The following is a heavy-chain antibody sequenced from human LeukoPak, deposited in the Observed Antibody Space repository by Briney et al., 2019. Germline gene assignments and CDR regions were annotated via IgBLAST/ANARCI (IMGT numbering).Heavy chain of an antibody. Sequence: GGSLRLSCAASGFTFSTSAMSWVRQAPGKGLEWVSAIVGSGSRSYYGDSVKGRFTISRDNSKNTVYLQMNSLRAEDTAVYYCAREVATMTDAFDIWGQGTMVTVSS. CDR1: GFTFSTSA. J-gene: IGHJ3*02. D-gene: IGHD3-22*01. V-gene: IGHV3-23*01. CDR2: IVGSGSRS. CDR3: AREVATMTDAFDI.